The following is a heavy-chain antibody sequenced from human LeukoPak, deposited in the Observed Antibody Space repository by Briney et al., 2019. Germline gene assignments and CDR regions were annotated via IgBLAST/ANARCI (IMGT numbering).Heavy chain of an antibody. CDR2: ISWNSGSI. Sequence: PGGSLRLSCAASGFTFDDYAMHWVRQAPGKGLEWVSGISWNSGSIYYADSVKGRFTISRDNAKNSLYLQMNSLRAEDTAVYYCAMSGISDYWGQGTLVTVSS. CDR1: GFTFDDYA. CDR3: AMSGISDY. V-gene: IGHV3-9*01. J-gene: IGHJ4*02. D-gene: IGHD1-14*01.